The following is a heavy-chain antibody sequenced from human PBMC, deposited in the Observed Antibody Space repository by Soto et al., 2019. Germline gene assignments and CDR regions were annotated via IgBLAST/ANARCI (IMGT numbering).Heavy chain of an antibody. CDR3: VSDPDSDLDFDY. Sequence: EVQLVESGGELVQPGGSLRLSCAASGFSFPTYAMNWVRQAPGKGLEWLSFIHMTHNVIFYADSVRGRFTISRDNAKDSLYLQMNSLRVDDTAVYYCVSDPDSDLDFDYWGQGTLVTVSS. J-gene: IGHJ4*02. V-gene: IGHV3-48*01. D-gene: IGHD4-4*01. CDR1: GFSFPTYA. CDR2: IHMTHNVI.